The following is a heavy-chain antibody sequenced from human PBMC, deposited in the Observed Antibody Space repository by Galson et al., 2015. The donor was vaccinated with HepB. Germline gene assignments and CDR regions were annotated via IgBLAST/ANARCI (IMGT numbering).Heavy chain of an antibody. CDR2: ISGSGGST. D-gene: IGHD3-3*01. J-gene: IGHJ1*01. CDR1: GFTFSSYA. V-gene: IGHV3-23*01. Sequence: SLRLSCAASGFTFSSYAMSWVRQAPGKGLEWVSAISGSGGSTYYADSVKGRFTISRDNSKNTLYLQMNSLRAEDTAVYYCAKRDYDFWSGYYSEYFQHWGQGTLVTVSS. CDR3: AKRDYDFWSGYYSEYFQH.